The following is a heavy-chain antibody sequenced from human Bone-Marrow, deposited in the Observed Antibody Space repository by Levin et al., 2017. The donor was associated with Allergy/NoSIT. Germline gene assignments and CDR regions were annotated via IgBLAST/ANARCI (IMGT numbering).Heavy chain of an antibody. CDR2: ILYDGSNK. J-gene: IGHJ5*02. CDR3: ARDNAQELNWNYVGAPGWFDP. D-gene: IGHD1-7*01. Sequence: GESLKISCAASGFTFSSYAMHWVRQAPGKGLEWVTVILYDGSNKYYADSVKGRFTISRDNSKNTLYLQMNSLRAEDTAVYYCARDNAQELNWNYVGAPGWFDPWGQGTLVTVSS. CDR1: GFTFSSYA. V-gene: IGHV3-30*04.